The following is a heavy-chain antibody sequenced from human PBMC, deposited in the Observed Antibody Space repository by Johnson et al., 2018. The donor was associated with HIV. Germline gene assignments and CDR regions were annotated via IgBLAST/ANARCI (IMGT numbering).Heavy chain of an antibody. D-gene: IGHD3-9*01. Sequence: VQLVESGGGLVQPGGSLRLSCAASGFTFSSYDIHWVRQGTGKGLEWVSAIGTAGDTYYAGSVKGRFTTPRENAKNPLYLQMSSLRAEDTAVYYCAREGVAVRYIDDAFDIWGQGTMVTVSS. CDR2: IGTAGDT. J-gene: IGHJ3*02. CDR1: GFTFSSYD. CDR3: AREGVAVRYIDDAFDI. V-gene: IGHV3-13*01.